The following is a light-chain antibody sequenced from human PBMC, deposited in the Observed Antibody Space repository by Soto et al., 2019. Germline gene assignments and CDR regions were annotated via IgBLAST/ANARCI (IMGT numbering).Light chain of an antibody. CDR3: QEYIGHSRT. Sequence: DIQMTQSPSTLSAPVGDRVTITCRASQSVSVWLAWYQQKPGKAPKLLIYKASNLHSGVPSRFSGSGSGTEFTLTISGLRPDDFATYYCQEYIGHSRTFGQGTKVDIK. J-gene: IGKJ1*01. V-gene: IGKV1-5*03. CDR2: KAS. CDR1: QSVSVW.